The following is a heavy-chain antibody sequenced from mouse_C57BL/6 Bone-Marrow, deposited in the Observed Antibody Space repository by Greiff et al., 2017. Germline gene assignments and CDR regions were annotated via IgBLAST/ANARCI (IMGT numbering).Heavy chain of an antibody. CDR3: TRNATVGY. CDR2: IDPETGGT. Sequence: QVQLKESGAELVRPGASVTLSCKASGYTFTDYEMHWVKQTPVHGLEWIGAIDPETGGTAYNQKFKGKAILTADKSSSTAYMELRSLTSEDSAVYYCTRNATVGYWGQGTTLTVSS. D-gene: IGHD1-1*01. V-gene: IGHV1-15*01. CDR1: GYTFTDYE. J-gene: IGHJ2*01.